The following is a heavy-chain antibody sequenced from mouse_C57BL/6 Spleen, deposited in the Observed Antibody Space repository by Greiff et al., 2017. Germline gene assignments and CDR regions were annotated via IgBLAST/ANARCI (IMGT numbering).Heavy chain of an antibody. CDR1: GYTFTSYT. D-gene: IGHD1-1*01. Sequence: VKVVESGAELARPGASVKMSCKASGYTFTSYTMHWVKQRPGQGLEWIGYINPSSGYTKYNQKFKDKATLTADKSSSTAYMQLSSLTSEDSAVYYCARSPYYGSSYHFDYWGQGTTLTVSS. J-gene: IGHJ2*01. CDR2: INPSSGYT. V-gene: IGHV1-4*01. CDR3: ARSPYYGSSYHFDY.